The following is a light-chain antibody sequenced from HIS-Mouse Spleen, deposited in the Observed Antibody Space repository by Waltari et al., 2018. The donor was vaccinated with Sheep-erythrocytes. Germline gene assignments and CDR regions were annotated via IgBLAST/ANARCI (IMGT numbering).Light chain of an antibody. CDR2: QDS. V-gene: IGLV3-1*01. Sequence: SYELTQPPSVSVSPGQTASITCSGDKLGEKYACWYQQKPGQSPVLVIYQDSKRPSGIPERLSGSNARNTATLTISGTQAMDEADYYCQAWDSSTAEVFGGGTKLTVL. CDR1: KLGEKY. J-gene: IGLJ2*01. CDR3: QAWDSSTAEV.